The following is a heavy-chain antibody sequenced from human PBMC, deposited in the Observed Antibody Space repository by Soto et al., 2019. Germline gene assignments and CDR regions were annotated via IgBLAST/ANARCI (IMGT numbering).Heavy chain of an antibody. D-gene: IGHD1-26*01. CDR2: ISGSGGST. CDR1: GFTFSSYA. CDR3: AKRTVGWYFDL. Sequence: EVQLLESGGGLVQPGGSLRLSCAASGFTFSSYAMNWVRQAPGKGLEWVSVISGSGGSTYYADAVKGRFTISRDNSKNPLYRQINSLGAEDTAVYYCAKRTVGWYFDLWGRGTLVTVSS. V-gene: IGHV3-23*01. J-gene: IGHJ2*01.